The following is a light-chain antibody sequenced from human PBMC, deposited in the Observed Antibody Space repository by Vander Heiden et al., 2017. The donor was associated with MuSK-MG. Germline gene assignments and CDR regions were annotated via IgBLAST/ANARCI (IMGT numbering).Light chain of an antibody. CDR2: AAS. CDR1: QSISSY. Sequence: DIEMTQSPSSLSASVGDRVTITCRASQSISSYLNWYQQKPGKAPKLLIYAASSLQSGVPTRFSGSGDGRDFTITISSRQPEDFASYYCQQSDSNPSITFGQGTQVEIK. CDR3: QQSDSNPSIT. V-gene: IGKV1-39*01. J-gene: IGKJ5*01.